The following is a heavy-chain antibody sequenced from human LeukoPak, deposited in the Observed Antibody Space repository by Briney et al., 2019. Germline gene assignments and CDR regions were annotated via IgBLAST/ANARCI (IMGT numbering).Heavy chain of an antibody. J-gene: IGHJ4*02. D-gene: IGHD1-26*01. CDR1: GESLSKYY. Sequence: SETLSLTCAVYGESLSKYYWTWIRQSPGKGLEWIGEINHRGSTNQNPSLKSRVILSVDTSKHQFSLKLTSVTAADAAVYYCASSVGSTDYWGQGTLVTVSS. V-gene: IGHV4-34*01. CDR3: ASSVGSTDY. CDR2: INHRGST.